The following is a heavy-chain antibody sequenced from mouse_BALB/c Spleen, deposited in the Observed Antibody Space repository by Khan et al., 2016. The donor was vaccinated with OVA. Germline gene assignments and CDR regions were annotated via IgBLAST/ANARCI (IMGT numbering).Heavy chain of an antibody. Sequence: EVQLQQSGAELVKPGASVKLSCTASGFNIKDTYIHWVKERPEQGPECIGRIDPANGDTKYDPKFQGKATIAADTSSNTAYLQLSSLTSEDTAVYYGATLYGSPFTYWGQGTLVTVSA. V-gene: IGHV14-3*02. CDR3: ATLYGSPFTY. CDR1: GFNIKDTY. J-gene: IGHJ3*01. D-gene: IGHD2-1*01. CDR2: IDPANGDT.